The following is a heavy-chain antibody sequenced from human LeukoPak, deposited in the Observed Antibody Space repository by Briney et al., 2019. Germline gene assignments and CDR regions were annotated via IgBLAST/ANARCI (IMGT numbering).Heavy chain of an antibody. D-gene: IGHD6-6*01. CDR1: GYTFTSYD. CDR2: IIPIFGTA. J-gene: IGHJ4*02. CDR3: ARGMSSSSTYFDY. Sequence: SVKVSCKASGYTFTSYDINWVRQATGQGLEWMGGIIPIFGTANYAQKFQGRVTITADESTSTAYMELSSLRSEDTAVYYCARGMSSSSTYFDYWGQGTLVTVSS. V-gene: IGHV1-69*13.